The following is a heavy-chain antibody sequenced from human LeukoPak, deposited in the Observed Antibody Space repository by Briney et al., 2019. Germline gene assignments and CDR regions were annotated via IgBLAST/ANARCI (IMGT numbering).Heavy chain of an antibody. V-gene: IGHV3-30*12. D-gene: IGHD3-22*01. Sequence: GGSLRLSCAASGFTFSSYGMHWVRQAPGKGLEWVAVISYDGSNKYYADSVKGRYTISRDNSKNTLYLQMNSLRAEDTAVYFCAAEYYDGNGFDYWGQGTLVTVSS. CDR2: ISYDGSNK. J-gene: IGHJ4*02. CDR1: GFTFSSYG. CDR3: AAEYYDGNGFDY.